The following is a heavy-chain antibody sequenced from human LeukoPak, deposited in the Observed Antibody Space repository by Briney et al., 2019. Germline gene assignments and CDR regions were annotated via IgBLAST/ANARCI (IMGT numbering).Heavy chain of an antibody. Sequence: SETLSLTCTVSGVSISSYYWSWIRQPPGKGLEWIGYIYYSGSTNYNPSLKSRVTISVDTSKNQFSLKLSSVTAADTAVYYCARRDGWSPFDYWGQGTLVTVSS. D-gene: IGHD2-15*01. CDR2: IYYSGST. CDR3: ARRDGWSPFDY. V-gene: IGHV4-59*08. CDR1: GVSISSYY. J-gene: IGHJ4*02.